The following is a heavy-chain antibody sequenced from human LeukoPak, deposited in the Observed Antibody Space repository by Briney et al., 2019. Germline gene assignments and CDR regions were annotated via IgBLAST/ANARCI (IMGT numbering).Heavy chain of an antibody. J-gene: IGHJ4*02. CDR1: GFSFRNYA. Sequence: GGSLGLSCVASGFSFRNYAIHWVRQAPGKGLEYVSVINTDGRITYYADSVKGRFTISKDNSKNTVYLQMGSLRGEDMAVYYCTRNGGSFCDFDYWGQGALVTVSS. V-gene: IGHV3-64*02. CDR2: INTDGRIT. CDR3: TRNGGSFCDFDY. D-gene: IGHD1-26*01.